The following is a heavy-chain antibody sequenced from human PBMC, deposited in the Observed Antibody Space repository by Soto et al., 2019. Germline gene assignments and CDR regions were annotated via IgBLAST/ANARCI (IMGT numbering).Heavy chain of an antibody. J-gene: IGHJ4*02. Sequence: QVQLVESGGGVVQPGRSLRLSCAASGFTFSSYGMHWVRQAPDKGLEWVAVISYDGSNKYYADSVKGRFTISRDNSKNTLYLQMNSLRAEDTAVYYCAKPYGSGSPHDYWGQGTLVTVSS. CDR2: ISYDGSNK. CDR1: GFTFSSYG. V-gene: IGHV3-30*18. CDR3: AKPYGSGSPHDY. D-gene: IGHD3-10*01.